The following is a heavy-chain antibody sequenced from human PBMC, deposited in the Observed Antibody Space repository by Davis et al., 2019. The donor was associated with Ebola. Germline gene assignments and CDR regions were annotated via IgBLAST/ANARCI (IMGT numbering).Heavy chain of an antibody. Sequence: GGSLRLSCAASGFTFSSYGMHWVRQAPGKGLEWVAVIWYDGSNKYYADSVKGRFTISRDNSKNTLYLQMNSLRAEDTAVYYCARGYPADIVVVPAALDYWGQGTLVTVSS. D-gene: IGHD2-2*01. V-gene: IGHV3-33*01. CDR1: GFTFSSYG. CDR3: ARGYPADIVVVPAALDY. J-gene: IGHJ4*02. CDR2: IWYDGSNK.